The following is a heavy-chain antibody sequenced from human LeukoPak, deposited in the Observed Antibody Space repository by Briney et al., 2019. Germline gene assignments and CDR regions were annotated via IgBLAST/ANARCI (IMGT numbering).Heavy chain of an antibody. Sequence: GGSLRLSCAASGFTFSSYAMHWVRQAPGKGLEWVAVISYDGSNKYYADSVKGRFTISRDNSKNTLYLQMNNLRVEDTAVYYCASYNWNYDMDVWGQGTTVIVSS. V-gene: IGHV3-30-3*01. CDR3: ASYNWNYDMDV. CDR1: GFTFSSYA. J-gene: IGHJ6*02. CDR2: ISYDGSNK. D-gene: IGHD1-20*01.